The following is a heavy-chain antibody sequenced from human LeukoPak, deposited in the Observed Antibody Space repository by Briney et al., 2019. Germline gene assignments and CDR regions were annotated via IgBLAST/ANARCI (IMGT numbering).Heavy chain of an antibody. CDR1: GFTFSSYE. CDR3: ARDRMGYYDSSGYFDY. J-gene: IGHJ4*02. D-gene: IGHD3-22*01. CDR2: ISSSGGTI. V-gene: IGHV3-48*03. Sequence: QPGGSLRLSCAASGFTFSSYEMNWVRQAPGKGLEGGSYISSSGGTIYYADSVKGRFTISRDNAKNSLYLQMNSLRAEDTAVYYCARDRMGYYDSSGYFDYWGQGTLVTVSS.